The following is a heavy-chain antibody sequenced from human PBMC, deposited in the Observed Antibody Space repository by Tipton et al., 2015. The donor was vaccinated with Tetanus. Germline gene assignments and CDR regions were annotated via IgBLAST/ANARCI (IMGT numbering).Heavy chain of an antibody. V-gene: IGHV4-31*03. J-gene: IGHJ5*02. CDR1: GGSINTGDFL. Sequence: TLSLTCTVSGGSINTGDFLWTWIRQHPRTGLEWIGYISNRGNSYSNPSLKGRVSLSVDKSASQFSLRLTSVTAADTAVYYCARKPTKSPQAWFDPWGQGTLVTVSS. CDR3: ARKPTKSPQAWFDP. D-gene: IGHD1-26*01. CDR2: ISNRGNS.